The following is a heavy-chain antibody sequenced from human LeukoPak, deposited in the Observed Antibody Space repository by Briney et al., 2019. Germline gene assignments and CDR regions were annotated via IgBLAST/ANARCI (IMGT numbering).Heavy chain of an antibody. CDR1: GFTFSSYA. CDR2: ISGSGGST. CDR3: AKDPPGIAVAGTPYYFDY. J-gene: IGHJ4*02. V-gene: IGHV3-23*01. Sequence: PGGSLRLSCAASGFTFSSYAMSWVRQAPGKGLEWVSAISGSGGSTYYADSVKGRFTIYRDNSKNTLYLQMNSLRAEDTAVYYCAKDPPGIAVAGTPYYFDYWGQGTLVTVSS. D-gene: IGHD6-19*01.